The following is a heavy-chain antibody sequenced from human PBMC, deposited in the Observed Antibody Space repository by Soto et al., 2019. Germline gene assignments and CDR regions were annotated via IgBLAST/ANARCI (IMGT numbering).Heavy chain of an antibody. Sequence: GGSLRLSCAASGFTFSSYGMHWVRQAPGKGLEWVAVIWYDGSNKYYADSVKGRFTISRDNSKNTLYLQMNSLRAEDTAVYYCARDQSNYVRIFDYWGQGTLVTVSS. CDR1: GFTFSSYG. D-gene: IGHD4-4*01. CDR3: ARDQSNYVRIFDY. CDR2: IWYDGSNK. J-gene: IGHJ4*02. V-gene: IGHV3-33*01.